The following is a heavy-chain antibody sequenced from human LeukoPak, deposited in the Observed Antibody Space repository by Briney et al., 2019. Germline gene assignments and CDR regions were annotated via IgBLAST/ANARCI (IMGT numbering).Heavy chain of an antibody. Sequence: QPGGSLRLSCAASGFTFNSYAMSWVRQAPEKGLEWVATISGSGGGTYYADSAKGRFTISRDDSKNTLYLQMNSLRAEDTAVYYCAKDLGRYRNNYFDYWGQGTLVTVSS. J-gene: IGHJ4*02. D-gene: IGHD1-26*01. CDR3: AKDLGRYRNNYFDY. CDR1: GFTFNSYA. V-gene: IGHV3-23*01. CDR2: ISGSGGGT.